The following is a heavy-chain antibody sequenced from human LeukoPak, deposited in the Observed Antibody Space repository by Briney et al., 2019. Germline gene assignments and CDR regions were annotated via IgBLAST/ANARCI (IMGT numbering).Heavy chain of an antibody. V-gene: IGHV3-7*04. CDR1: GFTFSSYW. CDR2: IKQDGTEK. Sequence: GGSLRLSCAASGFTFSSYWMSWVRQAPGEGLEWVANIKQDGTEKYYMDSVKGRFSISRDNAKNSLYLQMNALRAEDTAVYYCARDVRPDYWGQGTLITVST. D-gene: IGHD6-6*01. CDR3: ARDVRPDY. J-gene: IGHJ4*02.